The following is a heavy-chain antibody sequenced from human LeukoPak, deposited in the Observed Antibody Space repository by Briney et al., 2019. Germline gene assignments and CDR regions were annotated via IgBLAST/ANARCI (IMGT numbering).Heavy chain of an antibody. CDR3: ARATYYYDSSGY. J-gene: IGHJ4*02. V-gene: IGHV1-18*01. CDR2: ISAYNGNT. CDR1: GYTFTSYG. Sequence: ASVKVSRKASGYTFTSYGISWVRQAPGQGLEWMGWISAYNGNTNYAQKLQGRVTMTTDTSTSTAYMELRSLRSDDTAVYYCARATYYYDSSGYWGQGTLVTVSS. D-gene: IGHD3-22*01.